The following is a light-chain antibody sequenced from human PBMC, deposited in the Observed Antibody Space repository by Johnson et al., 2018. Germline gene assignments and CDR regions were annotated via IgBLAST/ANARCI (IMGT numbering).Light chain of an antibody. J-gene: IGLJ1*01. CDR2: ENN. CDR3: GTWYSSLSAGSV. CDR1: SSNIGNNY. Sequence: QSVLTQPPSVSAAPGQKVTISCSGSSSNIGNNYVSWYQQLPGTAPKLLIYENNKRPSGIPDRLSGSKSGTSATLGITGLQTGDGADYYCGTWYSSLSAGSVFGTGTKVTVL. V-gene: IGLV1-51*02.